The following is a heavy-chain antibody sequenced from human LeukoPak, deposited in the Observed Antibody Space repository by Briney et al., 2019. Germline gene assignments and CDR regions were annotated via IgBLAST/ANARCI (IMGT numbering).Heavy chain of an antibody. CDR2: IYSGGST. CDR1: GFTVSSNF. CDR3: ARVEGRGAFDY. Sequence: GGSLRLSCAASGFTVSSNFMSWVRQAPGKGLEWVSVIYSGGSTYYADSVKGRFTISTDNSKNALYLQMNSLRAEDTAVYYCARVEGRGAFDYWGQGTLVTVSS. V-gene: IGHV3-53*01. D-gene: IGHD3-10*01. J-gene: IGHJ4*02.